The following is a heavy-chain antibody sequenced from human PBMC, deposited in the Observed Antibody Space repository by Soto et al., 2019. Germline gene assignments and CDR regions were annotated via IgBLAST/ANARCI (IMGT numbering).Heavy chain of an antibody. J-gene: IGHJ3*02. V-gene: IGHV3-23*01. D-gene: IGHD6-13*01. CDR2: ISGSGGST. Sequence: EVQLLESGGGLVQPGGSLRLSCAASGFTFSSYAMTWVRQAPGKGLEWVTGISGSGGSTYYADSMKGRFTISRDTSKSTLYLQMKSLRAEDTAVYYCAKRDTSSWPRGAFDIWGQGTMISVSS. CDR1: GFTFSSYA. CDR3: AKRDTSSWPRGAFDI.